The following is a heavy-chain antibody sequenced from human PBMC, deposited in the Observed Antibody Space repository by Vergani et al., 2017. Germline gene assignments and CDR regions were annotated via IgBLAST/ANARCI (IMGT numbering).Heavy chain of an antibody. CDR2: LTASGSGI. V-gene: IGHV3-23*04. D-gene: IGHD5-24*01. Sequence: EVQLVESGGGLVKPGGSLRLSCAASGFTFSRYAMSWVRQAPGKGLEWVSGLTASGSGISYADSVRGRFTISRDNSKNTLFLQMDSLRAEDTAVYYCAKSGWLQHFGAHYFDSWGQGILVTVSS. CDR3: AKSGWLQHFGAHYFDS. J-gene: IGHJ4*02. CDR1: GFTFSRYA.